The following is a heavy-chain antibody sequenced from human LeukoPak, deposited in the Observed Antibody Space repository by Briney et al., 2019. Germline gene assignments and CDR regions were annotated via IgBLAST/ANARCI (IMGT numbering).Heavy chain of an antibody. CDR2: IYHSGST. CDR1: GYSISSGYY. CDR3: ARDLGTFGGAFDI. V-gene: IGHV4-38-2*02. J-gene: IGHJ3*02. Sequence: SETLSLTCTVSGYSISSGYYWGWIRQPPGKGLEWIGSIYHSGSTYYNPSLKSRVTISVDTSKNQFSLKLSSVTAADTAVYYCARDLGTFGGAFDIWGQGTMVTVSS. D-gene: IGHD3-16*01.